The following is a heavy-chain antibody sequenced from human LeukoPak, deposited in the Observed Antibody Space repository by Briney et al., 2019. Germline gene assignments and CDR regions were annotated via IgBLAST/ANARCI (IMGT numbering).Heavy chain of an antibody. Sequence: SVKVSCKASGGTFSSYAISWVRQAPGQGLEWMGGIIPIFRTPKFAQGFQGRVSITADESTTTVYMELRRLRSEDTAVYYCARGVSLYNWNDDQTQGNYYYYAMDVWGPGTTVTVSS. CDR1: GGTFSSYA. CDR3: ARGVSLYNWNDDQTQGNYYYYAMDV. J-gene: IGHJ6*02. V-gene: IGHV1-69*13. D-gene: IGHD1-1*01. CDR2: IIPIFRTP.